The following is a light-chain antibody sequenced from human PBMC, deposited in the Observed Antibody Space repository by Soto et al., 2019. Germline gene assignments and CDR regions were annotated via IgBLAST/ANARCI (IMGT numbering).Light chain of an antibody. CDR1: SSDVGGYNY. J-gene: IGLJ3*02. CDR3: SSYTSSSTRV. V-gene: IGLV2-14*01. CDR2: EVS. Sequence: QSALTQPASVSGSPGQSIPISCTGTSSDVGGYNYVSWYQQHPGKAPKLMIYEVSNRPSGVSNRFSDSKSGNTASLTISGLQAEDEADYYCSSYTSSSTRVFGGGTKLTVL.